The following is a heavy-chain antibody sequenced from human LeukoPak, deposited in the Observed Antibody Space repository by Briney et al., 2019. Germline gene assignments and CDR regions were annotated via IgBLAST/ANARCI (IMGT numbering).Heavy chain of an antibody. D-gene: IGHD1-26*01. CDR1: GDSISTYY. CDR2: IYSSGNT. J-gene: IGHJ4*02. CDR3: ARLRWQLVGPYFDY. Sequence: SETLSLTCSFSGDSISTYYWSWIRQSPGKGLEWIGHIYSSGNTDYNSSLKSRVTTSVDTSKSQFSLRLSSVTATDTAVYYCARLRWQLVGPYFDYWGQGILVTVSS. V-gene: IGHV4-59*01.